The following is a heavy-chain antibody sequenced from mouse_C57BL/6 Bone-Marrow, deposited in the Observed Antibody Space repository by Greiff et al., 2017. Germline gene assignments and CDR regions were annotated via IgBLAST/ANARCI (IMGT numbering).Heavy chain of an antibody. J-gene: IGHJ4*01. CDR2: IYPNNGGT. D-gene: IGHD2-2*01. V-gene: IGHV1-22*01. CDR1: GYTFTDYN. Sequence: EVKLQQSGPELVKPGASVQMSCKASGYTFTDYNMHWVKQSHGKSLEWIGYIYPNNGGTSYNQKFKGKATLTVNKSSSTAYMELRSLTSEDSAVYYCANDLLWLRRYYYAMDYWGQGTSVTVSS. CDR3: ANDLLWLRRYYYAMDY.